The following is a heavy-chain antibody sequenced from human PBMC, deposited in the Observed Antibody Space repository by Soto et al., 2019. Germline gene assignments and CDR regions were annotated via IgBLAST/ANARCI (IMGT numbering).Heavy chain of an antibody. CDR2: ISYDGSNK. D-gene: IGHD6-13*01. Sequence: QVQLVESGGGVVQPGRSLRLSCAASGFTFSSYAMHWVRQAPGKGLEWVAVISYDGSNKYYADSVKGRFTISRDNSKNTLYLQMNSLRAEDTAVYYCARDLPGIAAAGTVGAFDYWGQGTLVTVSS. V-gene: IGHV3-30-3*01. J-gene: IGHJ4*02. CDR3: ARDLPGIAAAGTVGAFDY. CDR1: GFTFSSYA.